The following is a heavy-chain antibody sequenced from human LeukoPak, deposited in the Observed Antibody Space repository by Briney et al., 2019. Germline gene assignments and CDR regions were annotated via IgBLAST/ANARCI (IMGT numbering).Heavy chain of an antibody. Sequence: GGSLRLSCAGSGFTFPTYGLHWVRQAHGKGLEWVAYISYDGNKGYYIDSVKGRFTIARDNSKSMLFLQMNSLRIEDTGVYYCAKDSTRDYGYYGMPESWGQGTLVTVSS. J-gene: IGHJ4*02. CDR1: GFTFPTYG. V-gene: IGHV3-30*18. CDR2: ISYDGNKG. D-gene: IGHD4-17*01. CDR3: AKDSTRDYGYYGMPES.